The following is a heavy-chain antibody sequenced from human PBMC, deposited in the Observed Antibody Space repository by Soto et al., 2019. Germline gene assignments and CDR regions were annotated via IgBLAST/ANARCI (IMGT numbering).Heavy chain of an antibody. D-gene: IGHD3-3*01. Sequence: AGGSVRLSCVGSGFIFSNNAMHWVRQAPGKGIEWVAFISYDSSEIFYADSVKGRFTLSRDNPNNTLFLHMNSPRADDTAVYYCAIARVADSSLDHWGRGVLVTVSS. CDR2: ISYDSSEI. J-gene: IGHJ4*01. V-gene: IGHV3-30*01. CDR3: AIARVADSSLDH. CDR1: GFIFSNNA.